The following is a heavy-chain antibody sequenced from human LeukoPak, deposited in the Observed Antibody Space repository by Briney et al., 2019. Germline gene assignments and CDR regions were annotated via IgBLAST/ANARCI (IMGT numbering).Heavy chain of an antibody. CDR2: ISGSGGST. CDR3: AKVAYVVVTAHFDY. Sequence: GGSLRLPCAASGFTFSSYGMSWVRQAPGKGLEWVSAISGSGGSTYYADSVKGRFTISRDNSKNTLYLQMNSLRAEDTAVYYCAKVAYVVVTAHFDYWGQGTLVTVSS. D-gene: IGHD2-21*02. J-gene: IGHJ4*02. CDR1: GFTFSSYG. V-gene: IGHV3-23*01.